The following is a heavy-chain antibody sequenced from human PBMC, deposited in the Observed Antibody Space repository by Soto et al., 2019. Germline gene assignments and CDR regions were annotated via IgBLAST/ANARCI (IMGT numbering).Heavy chain of an antibody. J-gene: IGHJ3*02. Sequence: GGSLRLSCTASGFTFGDYAMSWFRQAPGKGLEWVGFIRSKAYGGTTEYAASVKGRFTISRGDSKSIAYLQMNSLKTEDTAVYYCTPNLGYCSSTSCFPDAFDIWGQGTMVTVSS. CDR3: TPNLGYCSSTSCFPDAFDI. D-gene: IGHD2-2*03. CDR1: GFTFGDYA. CDR2: IRSKAYGGTT. V-gene: IGHV3-49*03.